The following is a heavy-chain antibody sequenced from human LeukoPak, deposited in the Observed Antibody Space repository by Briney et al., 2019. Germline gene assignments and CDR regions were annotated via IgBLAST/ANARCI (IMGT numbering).Heavy chain of an antibody. V-gene: IGHV3-30*03. J-gene: IGHJ4*02. D-gene: IGHD3-22*01. Sequence: GGSLRLSCAASGFTFSSYGMHWVRQAPGKGLEWVAVISYDGSNKYYADSVKGRFTISRDNAKNSLYLQMNSLRAEDTAVYYCARDKEGLDYYDSSGYDYWGQGTLVTVSS. CDR2: ISYDGSNK. CDR3: ARDKEGLDYYDSSGYDY. CDR1: GFTFSSYG.